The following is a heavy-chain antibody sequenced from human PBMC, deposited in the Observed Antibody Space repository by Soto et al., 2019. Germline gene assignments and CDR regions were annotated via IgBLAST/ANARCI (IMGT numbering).Heavy chain of an antibody. D-gene: IGHD1-1*01. J-gene: IGHJ4*02. Sequence: QVQLQESGPGLVKPSQTLSLTCTVSGGSISSGAYYWSWIRQHQGKGLGWIGYIYYSGSTYSNPSLKSRVAISVDKSKNQFSLKLSSVTVADTAVYYCAAVRQHYFDFWGQGTLVTVSS. CDR1: GGSISSGAYY. CDR3: AAVRQHYFDF. CDR2: IYYSGST. V-gene: IGHV4-31*03.